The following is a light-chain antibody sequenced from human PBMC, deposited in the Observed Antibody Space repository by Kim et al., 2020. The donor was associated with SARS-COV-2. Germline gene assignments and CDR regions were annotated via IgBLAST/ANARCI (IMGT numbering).Light chain of an antibody. CDR3: CSYAGATSAI. CDR2: EVN. J-gene: IGLJ2*01. CDR1: SSDVGSYNL. V-gene: IGLV2-23*02. Sequence: GQSITISCTGTSSDVGSYNLVSWYQQYPGKAPRLMIYEVNKRPSGISNRFSGSKSGNTASLTISGLQVEDEADYYCCSYAGATSAIFGGGTQLTVL.